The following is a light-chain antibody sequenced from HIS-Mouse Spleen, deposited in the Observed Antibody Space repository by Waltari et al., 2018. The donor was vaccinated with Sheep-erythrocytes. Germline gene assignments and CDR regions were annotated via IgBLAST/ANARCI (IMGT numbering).Light chain of an antibody. CDR2: DAS. Sequence: EIVLTQSPATLSLSPGERATLSCRASQSVSSYLAWYQQKPGQAPRLLIYDASNRATGSPARVSGSGSGTDVTLTISSLEPEDFAVYYCQQRSNWLTFGGGTKVEIK. J-gene: IGKJ4*01. CDR3: QQRSNWLT. V-gene: IGKV3-11*01. CDR1: QSVSSY.